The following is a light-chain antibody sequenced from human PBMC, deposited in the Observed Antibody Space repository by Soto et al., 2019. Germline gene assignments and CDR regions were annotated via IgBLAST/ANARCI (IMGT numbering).Light chain of an antibody. J-gene: IGLJ1*01. CDR3: SSYTSSSTLYV. V-gene: IGLV2-14*01. CDR1: SSDVGGYNY. Sequence: QSALTQAVSVSSSPGQSITISCTGTSSDVGGYNYVSWYQQHPGKAPKLMIYDVSNRPSGVSNRFSGSKSGNTASLTISGLQAEDEADYYCSSYTSSSTLYVFGTGTKVTVL. CDR2: DVS.